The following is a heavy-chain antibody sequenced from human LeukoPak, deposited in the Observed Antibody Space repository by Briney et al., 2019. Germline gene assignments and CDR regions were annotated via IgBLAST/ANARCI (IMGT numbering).Heavy chain of an antibody. CDR3: ARHPPGYFDY. J-gene: IGHJ4*02. CDR1: GGSISSYF. CDR2: ISYSGST. V-gene: IGHV4-59*08. Sequence: SQTLSLTCTVSGGSISSYFWSWIRQPPGKGLQWIGYISYSGSTNYNPSLKSRVTISVDTSKSHFSLKLSSVTAADTAVYYCARHPPGYFDYWGQGTLVTVSS. D-gene: IGHD2-8*02.